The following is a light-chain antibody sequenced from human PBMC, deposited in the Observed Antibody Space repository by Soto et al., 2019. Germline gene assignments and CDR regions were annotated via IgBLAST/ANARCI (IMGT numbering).Light chain of an antibody. CDR3: AVWDDSLDGGV. CDR2: NNN. CDR1: SSNIGSHV. V-gene: IGLV1-44*01. Sequence: QSVLTQPPSASGTPGQRVTISCSGSSSNIGSHVVYWYQQLAGTAPKLLMYNNNQRPSGVPDRFSGSKSGTSASLAISGLQSEDEADYYCAVWDDSLDGGVFGGGTKLNVL. J-gene: IGLJ3*02.